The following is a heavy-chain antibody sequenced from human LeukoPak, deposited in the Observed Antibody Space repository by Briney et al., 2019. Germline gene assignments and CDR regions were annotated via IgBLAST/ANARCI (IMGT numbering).Heavy chain of an antibody. D-gene: IGHD6-13*01. V-gene: IGHV3-7*03. CDR2: IKQDGSEK. Sequence: VGSLRLSCAASGFTFSNYWMSWVRQAPGKGLEWVANIKQDGSEKYYVDSVKGRFTISRDNSKNTLYLQMNSLRAEDTAVYYCAKAGSWYANSYMDVWGKGTTVTVSS. CDR1: GFTFSNYW. J-gene: IGHJ6*03. CDR3: AKAGSWYANSYMDV.